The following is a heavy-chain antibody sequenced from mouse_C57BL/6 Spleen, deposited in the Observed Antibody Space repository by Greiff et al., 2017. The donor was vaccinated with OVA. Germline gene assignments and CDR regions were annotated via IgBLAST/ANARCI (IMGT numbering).Heavy chain of an antibody. D-gene: IGHD1-1*01. Sequence: QVQLKQSGAELVKPGASVKLSCKASGYTFTSYWMHWVKQRPGQGLEWIGMIHPNSGSTNYNEKFKSKATLTVDKSSSTAYMQLSSLTSEDSAVYYCANYGSSYRFAYWGQGTLVTVSA. CDR2: IHPNSGST. J-gene: IGHJ3*01. CDR3: ANYGSSYRFAY. CDR1: GYTFTSYW. V-gene: IGHV1-64*01.